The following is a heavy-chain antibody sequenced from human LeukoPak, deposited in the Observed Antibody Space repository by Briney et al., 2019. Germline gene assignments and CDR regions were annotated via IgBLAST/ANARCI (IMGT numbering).Heavy chain of an antibody. V-gene: IGHV4-31*03. J-gene: IGHJ5*02. Sequence: MASQTLSLTCTVSGGSIDSVGSYWGWIRQHPGKGLEWIAYISYSGNTYYNPSLKSRVTISVDTTENQFSLKLSSVTAADTAVYYCARDVHGWGPFDPWGQGTLVTVSS. D-gene: IGHD1-26*01. CDR2: ISYSGNT. CDR3: ARDVHGWGPFDP. CDR1: GGSIDSVGSY.